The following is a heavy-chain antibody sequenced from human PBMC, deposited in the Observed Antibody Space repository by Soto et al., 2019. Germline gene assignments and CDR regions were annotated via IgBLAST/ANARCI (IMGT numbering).Heavy chain of an antibody. V-gene: IGHV4-59*01. D-gene: IGHD4-17*01. CDR1: GGSISSYY. CDR2: IYRSGST. J-gene: IGHJ4*02. Sequence: SETLSLTCTVSGGSISSYYWTWIRQPPGKGLEWIGYIYRSGSTTYNPSLKSRVTISIDTSKKQISLKLNSVTAADTAVYYCARDEGSLQRYFEYWGQGTLVTVSS. CDR3: ARDEGSLQRYFEY.